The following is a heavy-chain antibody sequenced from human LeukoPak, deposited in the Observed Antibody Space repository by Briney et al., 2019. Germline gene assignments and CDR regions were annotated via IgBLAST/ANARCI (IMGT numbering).Heavy chain of an antibody. CDR3: ARDLGFGDYVHY. V-gene: IGHV1-2*02. J-gene: IGHJ4*02. D-gene: IGHD3-10*01. CDR1: RCTFTGYY. CDR2: INPNSGGT. Sequence: ASVKVSCKASRCTFTGYYMHWVRQAPGQGLEWMGWINPNSGGTNYAQKFQGRVTMTRDTSISTAYMELSRLRSDDTAVYYCARDLGFGDYVHYWGQGTLVTVS.